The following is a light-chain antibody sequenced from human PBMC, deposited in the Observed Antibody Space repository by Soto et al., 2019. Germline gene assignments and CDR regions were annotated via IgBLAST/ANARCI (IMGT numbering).Light chain of an antibody. Sequence: EIVMTQSPATLSVSPGERVTLSCRASQIISSNLAWYQQKPGQAPRLLIYGASTRATGIPARFSGSGSGTEFTLTISSLQSEDSAVYYCQQYNNWPPWTFGQGTKVEIK. J-gene: IGKJ1*01. CDR3: QQYNNWPPWT. CDR2: GAS. V-gene: IGKV3-15*01. CDR1: QIISSN.